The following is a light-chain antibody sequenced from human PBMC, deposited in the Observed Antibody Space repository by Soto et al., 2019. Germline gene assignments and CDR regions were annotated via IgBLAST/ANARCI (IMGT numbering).Light chain of an antibody. CDR2: GAS. J-gene: IGKJ1*01. V-gene: IGKV3-15*01. CDR3: QQYNNWPRT. CDR1: QSVANN. Sequence: EIVMTQSPATLSVSPGESATLSCRASQSVANNLAWYQQKPGQAPRLLIYGASTRATGFPARFSGSGSGTEFTLTISSLQSEDFAVYYCQQYNNWPRTFGQGTKVDIK.